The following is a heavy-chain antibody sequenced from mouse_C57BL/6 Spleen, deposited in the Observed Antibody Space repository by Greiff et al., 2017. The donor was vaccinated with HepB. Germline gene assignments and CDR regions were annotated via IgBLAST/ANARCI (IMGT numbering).Heavy chain of an antibody. V-gene: IGHV1-72*01. CDR1: GYTFTSYW. CDR3: ARSCGSSYDWYFYV. D-gene: IGHD1-1*01. CDR2: IDPKSGGT. J-gene: IGHJ1*03. Sequence: QVQLQQPGAELVKPGASVKLSCKASGYTFTSYWMHWVKQRPGRGLEWIGRIDPKSGGTKYNEKFKSKATLTVDKPSGTAYMQLSSLTSEGSAGYYCARSCGSSYDWYFYVWGTGATVTV.